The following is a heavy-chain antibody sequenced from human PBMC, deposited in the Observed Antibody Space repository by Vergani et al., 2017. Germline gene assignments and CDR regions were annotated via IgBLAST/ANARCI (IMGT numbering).Heavy chain of an antibody. J-gene: IGHJ4*02. Sequence: QVQLQQWGAGVVKPSGTLSLTCAVFGESFSSFYWSWIRQPPAKGLEWIGEINNDGHTNYNPSLESRVTVSRDTEKNQFSFALMSVTAADTTMYYCAVRPRVNLVGGEIVTKRTFDYGSQGSLVTVSS. D-gene: IGHD3-10*01. CDR2: INNDGHT. V-gene: IGHV4-34*02. CDR1: GESFSSFY. CDR3: AVRPRVNLVGGEIVTKRTFDY.